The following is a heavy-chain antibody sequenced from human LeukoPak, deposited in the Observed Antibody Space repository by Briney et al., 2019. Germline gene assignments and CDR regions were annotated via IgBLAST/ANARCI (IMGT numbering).Heavy chain of an antibody. V-gene: IGHV3-30*02. Sequence: PGGSLRLSCATSQFTFNKYGMHWVRQAPGRGLEWVAFVRYDGTTNQYSDSVKGRFFISRDNSRDMLFLRMNNLSSDDTAVYYCAKGGPSVAATFDRWGQGTRVIVSS. J-gene: IGHJ4*02. D-gene: IGHD6-19*01. CDR3: AKGGPSVAATFDR. CDR1: QFTFNKYG. CDR2: VRYDGTTN.